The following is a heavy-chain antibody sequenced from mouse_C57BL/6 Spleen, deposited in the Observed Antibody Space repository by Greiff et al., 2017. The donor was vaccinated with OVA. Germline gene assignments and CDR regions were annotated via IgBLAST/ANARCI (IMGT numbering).Heavy chain of an antibody. Sequence: VKLMESGAELVRPGASVTLSCKASGYTFTDYEMHWVKQTPVHGLEWIGAIDPETGGTAYNQKFKGKAILTADKSSSTAYMELRSLTSEDSAVYYCTATGYYAMDYWGQGTSVTVSS. CDR1: GYTFTDYE. D-gene: IGHD4-1*02. V-gene: IGHV1-15*01. J-gene: IGHJ4*01. CDR2: IDPETGGT. CDR3: TATGYYAMDY.